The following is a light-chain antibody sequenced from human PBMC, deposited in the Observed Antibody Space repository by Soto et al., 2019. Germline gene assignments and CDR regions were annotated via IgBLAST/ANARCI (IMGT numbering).Light chain of an antibody. Sequence: EFVLTQSPCTLSLSPGARATLSCRASQSVSSTYLAWYQQKPGQAPRLLIYGASSRATGIPDRFSGRGSGTEFTLTISSLQSEDFAVYYCQQYNNWPPITFGQGTRLEIK. V-gene: IGKV3-15*01. J-gene: IGKJ5*01. CDR3: QQYNNWPPIT. CDR1: QSVSSTY. CDR2: GAS.